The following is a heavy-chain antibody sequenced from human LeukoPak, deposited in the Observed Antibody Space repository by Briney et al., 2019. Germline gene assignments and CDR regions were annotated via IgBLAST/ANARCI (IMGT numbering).Heavy chain of an antibody. V-gene: IGHV1-24*01. Sequence: GASVKVSCKVSGYTLTELSMHWVRQAPGKGLEWMGGFDPEEGEAIYAQTFQGRLTMTEDTSTDTAHRELSRLRSGDTAVYYCASTRIPMLRGPFDPWGQGTLVTVSS. J-gene: IGHJ5*02. CDR1: GYTLTELS. D-gene: IGHD3-10*01. CDR2: FDPEEGEA. CDR3: ASTRIPMLRGPFDP.